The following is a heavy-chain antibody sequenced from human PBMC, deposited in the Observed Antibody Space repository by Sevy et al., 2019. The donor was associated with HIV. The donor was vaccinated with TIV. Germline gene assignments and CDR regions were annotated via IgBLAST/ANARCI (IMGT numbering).Heavy chain of an antibody. CDR2: IYYSGST. Sequence: SETLSLTCTVSGGSISSYYWSWIRQPPGKGLEWIGYIYYSGSTNYNPSLKSRVTISLDTSKNQFSLKLSSVTAADTAVYYCARAAVLAARPVRGKVATEYNWFDPWGQGTLVTVSS. CDR1: GGSISSYY. D-gene: IGHD6-6*01. CDR3: ARAAVLAARPVRGKVATEYNWFDP. V-gene: IGHV4-59*01. J-gene: IGHJ5*02.